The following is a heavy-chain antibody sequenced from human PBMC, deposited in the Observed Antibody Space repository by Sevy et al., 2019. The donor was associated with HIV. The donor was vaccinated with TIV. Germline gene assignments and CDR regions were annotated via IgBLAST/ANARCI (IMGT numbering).Heavy chain of an antibody. Sequence: GGSLRLSCAASGFTFDDYAMHWVRQAPGKGLEWVSGIRWNSGSIGYADSVKGRFTISRDNANNSLYLQMNSLRAEDTALYYCAKDSFTIFGVYGMDVWGQGTTVTVSS. CDR2: IRWNSGSI. D-gene: IGHD3-3*01. CDR1: GFTFDDYA. V-gene: IGHV3-9*01. CDR3: AKDSFTIFGVYGMDV. J-gene: IGHJ6*02.